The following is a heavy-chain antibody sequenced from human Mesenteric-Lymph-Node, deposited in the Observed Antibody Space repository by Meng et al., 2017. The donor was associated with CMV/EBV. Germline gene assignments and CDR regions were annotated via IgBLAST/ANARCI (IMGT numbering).Heavy chain of an antibody. CDR2: MNPNSGNT. Sequence: GYTFSSKEMNWVRQATGQGLEWTGWMNPNSGNTGYAQKFQGRVTMTRDTSIATAYMELSGLTSDDTAVYYCARGPTYCNSASCFIDYWGQGTLVTVSS. CDR3: ARGPTYCNSASCFIDY. J-gene: IGHJ4*02. V-gene: IGHV1-8*01. CDR1: GYTFSSKE. D-gene: IGHD2-2*01.